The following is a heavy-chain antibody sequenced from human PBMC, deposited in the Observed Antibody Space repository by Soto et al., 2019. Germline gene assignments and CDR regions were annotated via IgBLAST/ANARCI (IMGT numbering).Heavy chain of an antibody. Sequence: SVKVSCKASGGTFSSYAISWVRQAPGQGLEWMGGIIPIFGTANYAQKFQGRVTITAEESTSTAYMELSSLRSEDTAVYYCAREYDFWSGSLLVPYYYGMAVWAQGTTVTVSS. CDR1: GGTFSSYA. D-gene: IGHD3-3*01. V-gene: IGHV1-69*13. CDR3: AREYDFWSGSLLVPYYYGMAV. CDR2: IIPIFGTA. J-gene: IGHJ6*02.